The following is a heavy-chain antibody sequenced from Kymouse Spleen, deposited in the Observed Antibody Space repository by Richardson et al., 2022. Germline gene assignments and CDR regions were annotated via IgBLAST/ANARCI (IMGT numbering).Heavy chain of an antibody. D-gene: IGHD6-13*01. V-gene: IGHV3-9*01. J-gene: IGHJ6*02. CDR1: GFTFDDYA. CDR3: AKDIAAAGDGMDV. CDR2: ISWNSGSI. Sequence: EVQLVESGGGLVQPGRSLRLSCAASGFTFDDYAMHWVRQAPGKGLEWVSGISWNSGSIGYADSVKGRFTISRDNAKNSLYLQMNSLRAEDTALYYCAKDIAAAGDGMDVWGQGTTVTVSS.